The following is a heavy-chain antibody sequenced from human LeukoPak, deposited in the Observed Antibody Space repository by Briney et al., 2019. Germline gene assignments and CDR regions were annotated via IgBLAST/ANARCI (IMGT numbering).Heavy chain of an antibody. V-gene: IGHV1-24*01. J-gene: IGHJ4*02. CDR1: GYTLTELY. CDR3: ATPVGNDYDSIGYYYFDY. Sequence: ASVKVSCKVSGYTLTELYMHWVRQAPGKGLEWMGGFDPEDGETIYAQKFQGRVTMTEDTSTDTAYMDLSSLRSEDTAVYYCATPVGNDYDSIGYYYFDYWGQGTLVTVSS. D-gene: IGHD3-22*01. CDR2: FDPEDGET.